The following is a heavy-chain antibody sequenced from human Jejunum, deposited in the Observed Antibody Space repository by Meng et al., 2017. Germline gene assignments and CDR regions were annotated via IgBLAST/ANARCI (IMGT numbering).Heavy chain of an antibody. CDR2: INPNDGRS. D-gene: IGHD5-24*01. CDR1: GYTFTAHW. CDR3: ARDSSVRDTYWWFDP. J-gene: IGHJ5*02. Sequence: ASVKVSCKASGYTFTAHWMHWVRQAPGQGLEGMGVINPNDGRSAYAQKVQGRITLTRDTTTSTFYLDLRGLRADDTDVYYCARDSSVRDTYWWFDPWGQGTLVTVSS. V-gene: IGHV1-46*01.